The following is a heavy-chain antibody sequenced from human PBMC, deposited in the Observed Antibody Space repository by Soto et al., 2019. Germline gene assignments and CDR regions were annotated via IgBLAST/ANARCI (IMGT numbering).Heavy chain of an antibody. D-gene: IGHD6-19*01. V-gene: IGHV3-7*01. CDR3: TRDRHSSGRYTPFDS. Sequence: XVSLCLSCAASGSTFSSDWMSWVRQAPGKGLEWVANIKQDGSERYYVDSVKGRFTISRDNAKNSLYLQMNSLRAEDTAVYYCTRDRHSSGRYTPFDSWGQGKLVTVSS. CDR2: IKQDGSER. J-gene: IGHJ4*02. CDR1: GSTFSSDW.